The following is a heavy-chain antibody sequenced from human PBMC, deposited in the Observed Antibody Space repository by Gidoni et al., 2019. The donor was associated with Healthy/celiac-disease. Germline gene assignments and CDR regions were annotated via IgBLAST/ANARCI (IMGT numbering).Heavy chain of an antibody. Sequence: EVQLLESGGGLVQPGGSLRLSCAASGFTFSSYAMSCVRQAPGKGLEWVLAIRGSGGSTYYADSVKGRFTISRDNSKNTLYLQMNSLRAEDTAVYYCAKDSTPYYYDSSGYYPHGLAGYFDYWGQGTLVTVSS. CDR2: IRGSGGST. J-gene: IGHJ4*02. CDR1: GFTFSSYA. CDR3: AKDSTPYYYDSSGYYPHGLAGYFDY. V-gene: IGHV3-23*01. D-gene: IGHD3-22*01.